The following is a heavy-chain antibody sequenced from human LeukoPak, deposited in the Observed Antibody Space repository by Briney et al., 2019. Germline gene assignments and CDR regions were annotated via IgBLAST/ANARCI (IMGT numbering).Heavy chain of an antibody. J-gene: IGHJ4*02. CDR1: GFTFSSYG. D-gene: IGHD1-1*01. V-gene: IGHV3-33*01. Sequence: PGGSLRLSCAASGFTFSSYGMHWVRQAPGKGLEWVAVIWYDGSNKYYADSVKGGFTISRDNSKNTLYLQMNSLRAEDTAVYYCARAASLWNPESIDYWGQGTLVTVSS. CDR2: IWYDGSNK. CDR3: ARAASLWNPESIDY.